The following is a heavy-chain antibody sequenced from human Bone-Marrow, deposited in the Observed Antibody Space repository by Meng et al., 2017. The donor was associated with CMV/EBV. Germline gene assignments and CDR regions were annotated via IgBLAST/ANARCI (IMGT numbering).Heavy chain of an antibody. D-gene: IGHD2-2*01. CDR1: GFTFSSYW. V-gene: IGHV3-7*03. CDR2: IKQDGSEK. CDR3: AKDRLGILTYCSSTNCPGGGY. J-gene: IGHJ4*02. Sequence: GESLKISCAASGFTFSSYWMSWVRQAPGKGLEWVANIKQDGSEKYYVDSVKGRFTIFRDNAKNSLYLQMNSLRAEDTAVYYCAKDRLGILTYCSSTNCPGGGYWGQGTLVTVSS.